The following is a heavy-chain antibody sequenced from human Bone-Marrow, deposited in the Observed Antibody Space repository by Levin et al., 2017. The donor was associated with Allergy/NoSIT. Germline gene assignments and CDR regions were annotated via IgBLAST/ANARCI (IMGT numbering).Heavy chain of an antibody. CDR3: AKTSRSSMDPDY. J-gene: IGHJ4*02. CDR1: GFTFSSFW. CDR2: IKQDGSEQ. Sequence: GESLKISCAASGFTFSSFWMSWVRQAPGKGLEWVANIKQDGSEQYYLDSVRGRFTISRDNAENSLYLPMNSLRVEDTAVYYCAKTSRSSMDPDYWGQGTLVTVSS. D-gene: IGHD6-6*01. V-gene: IGHV3-7*01.